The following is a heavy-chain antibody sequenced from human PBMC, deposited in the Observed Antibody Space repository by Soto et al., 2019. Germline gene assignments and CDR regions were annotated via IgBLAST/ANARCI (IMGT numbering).Heavy chain of an antibody. V-gene: IGHV4-39*01. CDR1: GGSISSSSYY. J-gene: IGHJ3*02. CDR3: ARRGRYCSGGSCYADAFDI. D-gene: IGHD2-15*01. Sequence: SETLSLTCNVSGGSISSSSYYWGWIRQPPGKGMGWIGSIYYSGSTYYNPSLKSRVTISVDTSKNQFSLKLSSVTAADTAVYYCARRGRYCSGGSCYADAFDIWGQGTMVTVSS. CDR2: IYYSGST.